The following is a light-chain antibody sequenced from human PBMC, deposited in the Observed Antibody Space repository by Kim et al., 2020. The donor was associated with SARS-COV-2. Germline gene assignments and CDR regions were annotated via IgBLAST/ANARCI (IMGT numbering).Light chain of an antibody. CDR1: QGISSN. J-gene: IGKJ4*01. CDR3: QQHHSFPLT. CDR2: SAF. Sequence: ASVGDTVTITCRASQGISSNLAWYQQRPGKAPSLLIYSAFTLHSGVPSRFSGSGSGTDFTLTITSLQPEDFATYHCQQHHSFPLTFGGETKVDIK. V-gene: IGKV1-9*01.